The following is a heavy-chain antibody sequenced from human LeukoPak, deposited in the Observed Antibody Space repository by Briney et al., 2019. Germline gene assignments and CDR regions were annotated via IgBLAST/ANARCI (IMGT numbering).Heavy chain of an antibody. Sequence: GGSLRLSCAASGFTFKIYSMNWVRQAPGKGLEWVSSISSSSSHMYYADSVKGRFTISRDNAKNSLYLQMNTLRAEDTAVYYCARDDTSAHFFDYWGQGTLVTVSS. CDR3: ARDDTSAHFFDY. J-gene: IGHJ4*02. CDR1: GFTFKIYS. D-gene: IGHD3-10*01. V-gene: IGHV3-21*01. CDR2: ISSSSSHM.